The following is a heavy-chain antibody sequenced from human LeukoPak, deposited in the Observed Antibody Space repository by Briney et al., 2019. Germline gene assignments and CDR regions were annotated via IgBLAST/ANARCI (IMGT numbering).Heavy chain of an antibody. Sequence: GDSVKVSCKASGYTFTSYDINWVRQATGQGLEWMGWMNPNSGNTGYAQKFQGRVSMTSNTSISTAYMELSSLRSEDTAVYYCARGAGGSGWYGGVDYWGQGTLVTVSS. CDR2: MNPNSGNT. V-gene: IGHV1-8*01. D-gene: IGHD6-19*01. J-gene: IGHJ4*02. CDR3: ARGAGGSGWYGGVDY. CDR1: GYTFTSYD.